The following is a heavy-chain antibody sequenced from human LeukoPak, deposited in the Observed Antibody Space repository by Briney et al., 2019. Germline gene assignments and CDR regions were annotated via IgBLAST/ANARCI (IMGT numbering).Heavy chain of an antibody. V-gene: IGHV4-34*01. CDR3: ARQRNDYGDFYFDS. Sequence: SETLSLTCAVYGGSFSGYYWSWIRQPPGKGLEWIGEINHSGSTNYNPSLKSRVTISVDTSKNQFSLKLSSVTAADTAVYYCARQRNDYGDFYFDSWGQETLITVSS. CDR2: INHSGST. D-gene: IGHD4-17*01. CDR1: GGSFSGYY. J-gene: IGHJ4*02.